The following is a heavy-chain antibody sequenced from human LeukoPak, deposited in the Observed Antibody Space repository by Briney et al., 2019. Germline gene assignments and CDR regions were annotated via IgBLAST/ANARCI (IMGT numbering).Heavy chain of an antibody. CDR3: AREAGYVWGSYRYFGGYYFDY. CDR1: GFTFSSYW. J-gene: IGHJ4*02. CDR2: IKQDGSEK. Sequence: PGGSLRLSCAASGFTFSSYWMSWVRQAPGKGLEWVANIKQDGSEKYYVDSVKGRFTISRDNAKNSLYLQMNSLRAEDTAVYYCAREAGYVWGSYRYFGGYYFDYWGQGTLVTVSS. D-gene: IGHD3-16*02. V-gene: IGHV3-7*01.